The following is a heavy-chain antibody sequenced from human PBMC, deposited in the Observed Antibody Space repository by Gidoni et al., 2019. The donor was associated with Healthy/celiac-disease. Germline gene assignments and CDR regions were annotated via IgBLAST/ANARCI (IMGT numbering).Heavy chain of an antibody. J-gene: IGHJ6*02. CDR1: PGSISIYY. V-gene: IGHV4-59*01. CDR2: IYYSGST. D-gene: IGHD3-22*01. Sequence: QVQLPASGPALVKPSETLSLTCTVSPGSISIYYWSWIRQPPGQGLEWIGYIYYSGSTNYNPSLKSRVTISVDTSKNQFSLKLSSVTAADTAVYYCARAGYYDSSGYYYYYYYGMDVWGQGTTVTVSS. CDR3: ARAGYYDSSGYYYYYYYGMDV.